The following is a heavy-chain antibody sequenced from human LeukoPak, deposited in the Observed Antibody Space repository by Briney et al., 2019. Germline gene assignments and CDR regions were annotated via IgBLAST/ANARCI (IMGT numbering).Heavy chain of an antibody. V-gene: IGHV6-1*01. CDR3: VRSTAGSGRPMDV. CDR2: TYYRSKWYN. J-gene: IGHJ6*04. CDR1: GDGVSSNRAA. D-gene: IGHD3-10*01. Sequence: PSQTLSLTCAISGDGVSSNRAAWNWTRQSPSRGLEWLGRTYYRSKWYNEYAVSVKSRITIDPDTSKNQFSLQLSSVTPEDTAVYFCVRSTAGSGRPMDVWGKGTTVIVSS.